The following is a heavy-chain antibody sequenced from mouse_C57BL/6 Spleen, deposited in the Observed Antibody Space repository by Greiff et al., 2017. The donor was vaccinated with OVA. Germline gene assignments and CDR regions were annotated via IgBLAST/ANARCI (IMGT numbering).Heavy chain of an antibody. V-gene: IGHV5-6*01. D-gene: IGHD2-3*01. Sequence: DVQLVESGGDLVKPGGSLKLSCAASGFTFSSYGMSWVRQTPDKRLEWVATISSGGSYTYYPDSVKGRFTISRDNAKNTLYLQMSSLKSEDTAMYYCARQDDGYGNYAMDYWGQGTSVTVSS. CDR1: GFTFSSYG. CDR2: ISSGGSYT. J-gene: IGHJ4*01. CDR3: ARQDDGYGNYAMDY.